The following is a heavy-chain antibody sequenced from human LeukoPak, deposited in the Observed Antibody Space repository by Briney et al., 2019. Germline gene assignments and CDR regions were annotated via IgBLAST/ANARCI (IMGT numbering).Heavy chain of an antibody. CDR3: AKDYSGQGYSYGILDY. D-gene: IGHD5-18*01. CDR1: GYTFTGYY. CDR2: INPNSGGT. Sequence: ASVKVSCKASGYTFTGYYMHWVRQAPGQGLEWMGWINPNSGGTNYAQKFQGRVTMTRDTSISTAYMELSSLRAEDTAVYYCAKDYSGQGYSYGILDYWGQGTLVTVSS. J-gene: IGHJ4*02. V-gene: IGHV1-2*02.